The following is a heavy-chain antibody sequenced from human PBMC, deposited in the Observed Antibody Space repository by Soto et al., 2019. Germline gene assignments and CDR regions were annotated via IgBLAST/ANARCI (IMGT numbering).Heavy chain of an antibody. CDR2: INAGNGNT. J-gene: IGHJ3*02. V-gene: IGHV1-3*01. CDR3: ARSNRENCSGGSCYGAFDI. CDR1: GYTFTSYA. D-gene: IGHD2-15*01. Sequence: ASVKVSCKASGYTFTSYAMHWVRQAPGQRLEWMGWINAGNGNTKYSQKFQGRVTITRDTSASTAYMELSSLRSEDTAVYYCARSNRENCSGGSCYGAFDIWGQGTMVTVSS.